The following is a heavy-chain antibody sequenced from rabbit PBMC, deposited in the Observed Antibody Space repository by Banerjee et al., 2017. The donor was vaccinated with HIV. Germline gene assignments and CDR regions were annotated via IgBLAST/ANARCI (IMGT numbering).Heavy chain of an antibody. CDR1: GFSFSSNY. Sequence: QEQLEESGGGLVKPEGSLTLTCTASGFSFSSNYMCWVRQAPGKGLEWIACIYTGSSGTTYYATWAKGRFTISKTSSTAVTLQMTSLTAADTATYFCARDSGYGDLLLWGQGTLVTVS. J-gene: IGHJ4*01. D-gene: IGHD1-1*01. CDR2: IYTGSSGTT. CDR3: ARDSGYGDLLL. V-gene: IGHV1S45*01.